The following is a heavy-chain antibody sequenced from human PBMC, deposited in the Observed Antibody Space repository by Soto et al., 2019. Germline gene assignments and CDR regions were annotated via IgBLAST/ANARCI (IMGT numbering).Heavy chain of an antibody. D-gene: IGHD6-19*01. J-gene: IGHJ4*02. CDR2: ISGSAGHT. Sequence: VQLLQSGGGLVQPGGSLRLSCAASGFTFASHAMSWVRLAPGKGLEWLAAISGSAGHTYYADSVKGRFTISRDSSENTLYLQMNSLGGEDTAVYYCGKAGLPVAGNYFDYWGQGTLVTVSS. CDR3: GKAGLPVAGNYFDY. V-gene: IGHV3-23*01. CDR1: GFTFASHA.